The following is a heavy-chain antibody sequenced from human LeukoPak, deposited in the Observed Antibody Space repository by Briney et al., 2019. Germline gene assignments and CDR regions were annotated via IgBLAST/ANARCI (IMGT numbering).Heavy chain of an antibody. D-gene: IGHD2-8*02. CDR2: IFPSGGEI. V-gene: IGHV3-23*01. CDR3: ATYRQVLLPFES. J-gene: IGHJ4*02. CDR1: GFTFGTFA. Sequence: GGSLRLSCAASGFTFGTFAMIWVRQPPGKGLEWVSSIFPSGGEIHYADSVRGRFTISRDNSKSTLSLQMNSLRAEDTAIYYCATYRQVLLPFESWGQGTLVTVSS.